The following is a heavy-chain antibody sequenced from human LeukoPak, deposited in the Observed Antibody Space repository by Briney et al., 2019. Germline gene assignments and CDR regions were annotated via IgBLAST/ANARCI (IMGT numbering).Heavy chain of an antibody. D-gene: IGHD1-26*01. V-gene: IGHV3-23*01. Sequence: GGSLTLSCAASGFTFSSYGMSCLRQAPGKGLEWVSGISCSCGSTYYADSVRGRFTISRDNSNNTLYLQMNSLRAEDTAVYYCAKSRSGIPHSFDYWGQGTLVTVSS. CDR1: GFTFSSYG. J-gene: IGHJ4*02. CDR2: ISCSCGST. CDR3: AKSRSGIPHSFDY.